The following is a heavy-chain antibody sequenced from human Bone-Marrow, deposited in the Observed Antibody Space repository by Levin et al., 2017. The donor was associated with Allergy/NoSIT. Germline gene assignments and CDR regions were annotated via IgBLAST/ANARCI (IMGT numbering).Heavy chain of an antibody. CDR2: IYYIGNT. CDR1: GGSIISGGYY. J-gene: IGHJ3*01. V-gene: IGHV4-31*03. Sequence: SETLSLTCTVSGGSIISGGYYWSWIRQCPGKGLEWIGYIYYIGNTYYNPSLKSRLTISVDTSKNQFSLKLTSVTAADTAVYYCAREGPFYENMPFREPNAFNLWGQGTMVTVSA. D-gene: IGHD1-14*01. CDR3: AREGPFYENMPFREPNAFNL.